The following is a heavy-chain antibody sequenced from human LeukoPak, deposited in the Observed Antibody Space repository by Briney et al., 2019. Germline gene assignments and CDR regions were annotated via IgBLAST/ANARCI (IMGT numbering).Heavy chain of an antibody. Sequence: PGGSLRLSCAASGFTFDDYTMHWVRQAPGKGLEWVSLISWDGGSTYYADSVKGRFTISRDNSKNSLYLQMNSLRTEDTALYYCAKDMGKYCSGGSCYPGVGMDVWGQGTTVTVSS. CDR1: GFTFDDYT. CDR2: ISWDGGST. D-gene: IGHD2-15*01. CDR3: AKDMGKYCSGGSCYPGVGMDV. J-gene: IGHJ6*02. V-gene: IGHV3-43*01.